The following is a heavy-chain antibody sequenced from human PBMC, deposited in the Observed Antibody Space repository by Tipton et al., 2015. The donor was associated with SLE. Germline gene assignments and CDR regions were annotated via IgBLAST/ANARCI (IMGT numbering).Heavy chain of an antibody. CDR3: ARRVLGAAGDYFDS. J-gene: IGHJ4*02. CDR2: IHTSGNT. D-gene: IGHD6-13*01. CDR1: GGSISNYY. V-gene: IGHV4-4*07. Sequence: TLSLTCTVSGGSISNYYWSWVQQPAGKGLEWIGRIHTSGNTNYNRSLQSRVTMSVDTSKNQFSLRLSSVTAADTAVYYCARRVLGAAGDYFDSWGQGTLVTVSS.